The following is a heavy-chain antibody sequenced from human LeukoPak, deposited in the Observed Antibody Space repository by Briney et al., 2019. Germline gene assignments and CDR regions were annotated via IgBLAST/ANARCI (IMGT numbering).Heavy chain of an antibody. Sequence: ASVTVSCKASGGTFSSYAISWVRQAPGQGLEWMGWISAYNYDKKYAQKFQGRVTLTTDTSTSTAYMELRSLRSDDTAVYYCARDKAHAFDIWGQGTMVTVPS. J-gene: IGHJ3*02. CDR2: ISAYNYDK. CDR3: ARDKAHAFDI. V-gene: IGHV1-18*01. CDR1: GGTFSSYA.